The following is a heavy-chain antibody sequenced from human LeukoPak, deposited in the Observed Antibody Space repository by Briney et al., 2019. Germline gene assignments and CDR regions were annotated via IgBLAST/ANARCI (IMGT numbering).Heavy chain of an antibody. V-gene: IGHV1-69*05. CDR2: IIPIFGTA. J-gene: IGHJ3*02. Sequence: ASVEVSCKASGGTFSSYAISWVRQAPGQGLEWMGGIIPIFGTANYSQKFQGRVTITTDESTSTAYMELSSLRSEDTAVYYCAREKYFYDSSGYSHFRAFDIWGRGTMVTVSS. CDR3: AREKYFYDSSGYSHFRAFDI. CDR1: GGTFSSYA. D-gene: IGHD3-22*01.